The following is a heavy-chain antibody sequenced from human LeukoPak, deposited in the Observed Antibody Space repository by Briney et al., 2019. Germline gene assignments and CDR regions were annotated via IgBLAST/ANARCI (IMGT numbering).Heavy chain of an antibody. CDR3: ARDRGSYFGFDY. Sequence: GRSLRLSCAASGFTFSSYAMHWVRQAPGKGLEWVAVISYDGSNKYYADSVKGRFTISRDNSKNTLYLQMNSLRAEDTAVYYCARDRGSYFGFDYWGQGTLVTVSS. D-gene: IGHD1-26*01. V-gene: IGHV3-30*01. CDR2: ISYDGSNK. J-gene: IGHJ4*02. CDR1: GFTFSSYA.